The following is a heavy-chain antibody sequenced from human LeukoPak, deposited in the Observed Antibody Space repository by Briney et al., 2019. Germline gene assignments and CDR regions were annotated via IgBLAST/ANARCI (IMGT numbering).Heavy chain of an antibody. D-gene: IGHD3-10*01. CDR1: GFTFSSYA. CDR2: ISYDGSHN. Sequence: GGSLRLSCAVSGFTFSSYAMHWVRQAPGKGLEWVAVISYDGSHNYYADSVKGRFTISRDNAKNSLHLQMNSLTVEDSAVYYCARGGMYIYGSFDQWGQGTLVIVSS. CDR3: ARGGMYIYGSFDQ. J-gene: IGHJ4*02. V-gene: IGHV3-30-3*01.